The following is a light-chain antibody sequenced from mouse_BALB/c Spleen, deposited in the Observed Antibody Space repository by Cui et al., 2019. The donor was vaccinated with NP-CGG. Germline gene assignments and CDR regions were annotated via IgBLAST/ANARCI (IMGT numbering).Light chain of an antibody. CDR1: TGAVTTSHY. CDR2: GTN. CDR3: ALWYSNHWV. V-gene: IGLV1*01. J-gene: IGLJ1*01. Sequence: QAVVTQESALTTSPGGTVTHTCRSSTGAVTTSHYANWVQEKPDHLFTGLIGGTNNRAPGVPARFSGSLIGDKAALTITGAQTEDEAIYFCALWYSNHWVFGGGTKLTVL.